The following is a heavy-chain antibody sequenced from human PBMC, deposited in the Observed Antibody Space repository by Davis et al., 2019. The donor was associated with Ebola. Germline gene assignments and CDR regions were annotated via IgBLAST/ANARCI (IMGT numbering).Heavy chain of an antibody. D-gene: IGHD4/OR15-4a*01. Sequence: GESLKISCAASGFTFSTYAMSWVRQAPGKGLEWVSGISDSGDNTYYVDSVKGRFTISRDNSKNTLYLQMNSLRAGDTAVYYCAKVGGDPRYYGASLPLEAFDVWGQGTVVTVSS. J-gene: IGHJ3*01. V-gene: IGHV3-23*01. CDR3: AKVGGDPRYYGASLPLEAFDV. CDR1: GFTFSTYA. CDR2: ISDSGDNT.